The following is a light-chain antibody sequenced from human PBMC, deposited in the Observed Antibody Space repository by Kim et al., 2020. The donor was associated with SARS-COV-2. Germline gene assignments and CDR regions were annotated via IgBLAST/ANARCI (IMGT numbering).Light chain of an antibody. Sequence: QSVLTQPPSVSGTPGQRITISCSGSSSNVGSDTVNWYQQFPGTAPRLLIHSNDQRPSGVPDRFSGSKSGTSASLVIRGLQSEDEADYHCAAWDDSLGGPVFGGGTKVTVL. J-gene: IGLJ2*01. CDR2: SND. V-gene: IGLV1-44*01. CDR3: AAWDDSLGGPV. CDR1: SSNVGSDT.